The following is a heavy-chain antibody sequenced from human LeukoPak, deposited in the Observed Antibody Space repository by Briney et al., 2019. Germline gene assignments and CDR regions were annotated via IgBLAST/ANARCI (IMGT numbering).Heavy chain of an antibody. V-gene: IGHV1-2*02. CDR3: ARNLAPGTGSLDYYYYMDV. CDR1: GYTFTGYY. J-gene: IGHJ6*03. CDR2: INPNSGGT. D-gene: IGHD3-10*01. Sequence: ASVKVSCKASGYTFTGYYMHWVRQAPGQGLEWMGWINPNSGGTNYAQKLQGRVTMTTDTSTRTAYMELRSLRSDDTAVYYCARNLAPGTGSLDYYYYMDVWGKGTTVTISS.